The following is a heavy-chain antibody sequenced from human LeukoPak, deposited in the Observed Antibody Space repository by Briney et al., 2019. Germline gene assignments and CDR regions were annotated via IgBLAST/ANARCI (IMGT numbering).Heavy chain of an antibody. CDR1: GGSFSGYY. CDR3: AINDGWWSYYKSDY. Sequence: SETLSLTCAVYGGSFSGYYWSSICQPPGKGLEWIGEIDQSGSTNYNPSLKSRVTITIDTSKNQFSLKLNSVTAADTAVYYCAINDGWWSYYKSDYWGQGTLVTVSS. V-gene: IGHV4-34*01. CDR2: IDQSGST. J-gene: IGHJ4*02. D-gene: IGHD3-10*01.